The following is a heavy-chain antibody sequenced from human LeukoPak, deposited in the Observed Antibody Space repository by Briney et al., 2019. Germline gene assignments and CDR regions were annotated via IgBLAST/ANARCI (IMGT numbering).Heavy chain of an antibody. CDR3: ARAPGQWLARGLDY. CDR1: GYSISSGYY. J-gene: IGHJ4*02. Sequence: PSETLSLTCAVSGYSISSGYYWGWIRQPPGKGLEWIGNIYHSGSTYYIPSLKSRVTISVDTSKNQFSLKLNSVTAADTAVYYCARAPGQWLARGLDYWGQGTLVTVSS. D-gene: IGHD6-19*01. V-gene: IGHV4-38-2*01. CDR2: IYHSGST.